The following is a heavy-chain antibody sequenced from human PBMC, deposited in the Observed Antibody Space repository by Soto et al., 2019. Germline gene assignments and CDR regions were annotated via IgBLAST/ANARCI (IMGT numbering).Heavy chain of an antibody. Sequence: GASVKVSCKASGYTFTSYGISWVRQAPGQGLEWMGWISAYNGNTNYAQKLQGRVTMTTDTSTSTAYMELRSLRSDDTAVYYCAREQGGPDQQWRPAHWGQGTLVTVSS. CDR2: ISAYNGNT. V-gene: IGHV1-18*01. J-gene: IGHJ4*02. CDR1: GYTFTSYG. CDR3: AREQGGPDQQWRPAH. D-gene: IGHD6-19*01.